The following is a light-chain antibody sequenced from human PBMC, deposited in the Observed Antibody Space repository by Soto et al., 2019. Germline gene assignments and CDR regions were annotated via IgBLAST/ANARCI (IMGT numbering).Light chain of an antibody. CDR1: QSISTY. Sequence: EIQMTQSPSSLSASVRDRVTITCRASQSISTYLNWYQQKPGKVPKLLIYAASTLQSGVPSRFRGSGSGTDFTLTISSLQPEDFATYYCQQSYNSPWTFAQGTKVEIK. CDR3: QQSYNSPWT. J-gene: IGKJ1*01. CDR2: AAS. V-gene: IGKV1-39*01.